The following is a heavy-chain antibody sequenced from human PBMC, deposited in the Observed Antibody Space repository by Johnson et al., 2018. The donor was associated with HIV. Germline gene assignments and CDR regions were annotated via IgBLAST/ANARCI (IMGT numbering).Heavy chain of an antibody. V-gene: IGHV3-30*02. CDR3: AKSYCPGCDGFDI. CDR1: GFTFSSYG. J-gene: IGHJ3*02. D-gene: IGHD2-21*01. CDR2: IRYDGSNK. Sequence: QVQLVESGGGVVQPGGSLRLSCAASGFTFSSYGMHWVRQAPGKGLEWVAFIRYDGSNKYYVESVKGRFTISRDNANNTLSVQMNSLRAEDSGIYYCAKSYCPGCDGFDIWGQGTLVTVSS.